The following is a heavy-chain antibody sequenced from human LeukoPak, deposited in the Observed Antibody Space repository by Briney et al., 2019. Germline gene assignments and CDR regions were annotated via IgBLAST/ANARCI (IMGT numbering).Heavy chain of an antibody. D-gene: IGHD1-26*01. J-gene: IGHJ4*02. V-gene: IGHV3-74*01. Sequence: PGGSLRLSCAVSGITFSSYWMHWVRQDPGRGLLWVSRVNTQGTYTSYADSVKGRFTISRDNAKNTLYLQMSSLRADDTAVYYCVIDLGGYNDFWGQGTLVTVSS. CDR2: VNTQGTYT. CDR3: VIDLGGYNDF. CDR1: GITFSSYW.